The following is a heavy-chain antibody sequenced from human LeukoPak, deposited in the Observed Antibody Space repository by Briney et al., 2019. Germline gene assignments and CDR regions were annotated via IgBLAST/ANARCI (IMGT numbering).Heavy chain of an antibody. Sequence: LTGGSLRLSCAASGFTFSSYAMSWVRQAPGKGLEWVSAISGSGDSTYYADSVKGRFTISRDNSKNTLYLQMNSLRAEDTAVYYCARDRLYNYYDSTPISDAFDIWGQGTMVTVSS. CDR1: GFTFSSYA. CDR2: ISGSGDST. J-gene: IGHJ3*02. D-gene: IGHD3-22*01. CDR3: ARDRLYNYYDSTPISDAFDI. V-gene: IGHV3-23*01.